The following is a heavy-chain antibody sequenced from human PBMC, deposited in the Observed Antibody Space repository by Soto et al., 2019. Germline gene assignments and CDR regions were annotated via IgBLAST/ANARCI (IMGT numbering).Heavy chain of an antibody. J-gene: IGHJ4*02. V-gene: IGHV4-39*02. CDR1: GGSINSNNYY. CDR2: IYYDGSI. Sequence: SETLSLTCTVSGGSINSNNYYWAWIRQPPGKGLAWIASIYYDGSIYYNTSLKSRVTISRDTSKNSLYLQMNSLKPEDTALYYCAKDLRSSSWYSISFFDYWGQGALVTVS. CDR3: AKDLRSSSWYSISFFDY. D-gene: IGHD6-13*01.